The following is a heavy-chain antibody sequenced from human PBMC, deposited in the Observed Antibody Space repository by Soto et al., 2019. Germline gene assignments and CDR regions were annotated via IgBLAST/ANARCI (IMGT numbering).Heavy chain of an antibody. Sequence: AASVKVSCKVSGYTFSNYGVNWVRQAPGQGLEWVGWSNPANHNTNYEQKFQDRVSMTADTSTSTAYMELRGLRSDDTAVYYCARVRFGDPFDFWGQGTLVTVSS. CDR1: GYTFSNYG. J-gene: IGHJ4*02. V-gene: IGHV1-18*01. CDR3: ARVRFGDPFDF. D-gene: IGHD2-21*02. CDR2: SNPANHNT.